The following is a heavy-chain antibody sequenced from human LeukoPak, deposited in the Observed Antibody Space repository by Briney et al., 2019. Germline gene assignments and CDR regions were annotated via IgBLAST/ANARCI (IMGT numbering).Heavy chain of an antibody. D-gene: IGHD3-10*01. CDR3: ASAVPDY. Sequence: GGSLRLSCTASGFTFSSYAMHWVRQAPGKGLEWVAVISYDGSNKYYADSVKGRFTISRDNSKNTLYLQMNRLRAEDTAVYYCASAVPDYWGQGTLVTVSS. V-gene: IGHV3-30*01. CDR2: ISYDGSNK. CDR1: GFTFSSYA. J-gene: IGHJ4*02.